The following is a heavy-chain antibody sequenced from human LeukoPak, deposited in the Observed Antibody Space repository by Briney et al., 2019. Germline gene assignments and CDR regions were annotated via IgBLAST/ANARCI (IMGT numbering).Heavy chain of an antibody. CDR1: GGSISGYY. CDR2: IYYSGNT. V-gene: IGHV4-59*12. D-gene: IGHD3-10*01. J-gene: IGHJ4*02. CDR3: ARDAGSGSYKY. Sequence: SETLSLTCTVSGGSISGYYWVWIRQPPGKGLEWIGYIYYSGNTNYNPSLKSRVTISVDTSKNQFSLKLSSVTAADTAVYYCARDAGSGSYKYWGQGTLVTVSS.